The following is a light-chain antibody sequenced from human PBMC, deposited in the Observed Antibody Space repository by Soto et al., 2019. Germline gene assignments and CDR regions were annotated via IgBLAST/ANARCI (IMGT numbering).Light chain of an antibody. CDR2: KAS. CDR3: QQYKTYAWT. Sequence: DIQMTQSPSTLSASVGDRVTITCRASQTVDTWLAWYQQKPGKAPQILNYKASSLESWVPSRFSGSGSGTEFTLTISSLQPDYFANYYCQQYKTYAWTFGQGTKVEIK. CDR1: QTVDTW. J-gene: IGKJ1*01. V-gene: IGKV1-5*03.